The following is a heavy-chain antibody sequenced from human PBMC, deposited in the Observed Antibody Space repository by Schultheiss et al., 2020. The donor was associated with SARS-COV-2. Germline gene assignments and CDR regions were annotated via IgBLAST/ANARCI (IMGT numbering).Heavy chain of an antibody. Sequence: GGSLRLSCAASGFTFSSYGMHWVRQAPGKGLEWVSYISSSSSYIYYADSVKGRFTISRDNSKNTLYLQMNSLRAEDTAVYYCAKGRVAGPDYWGQGTLVTVSS. CDR3: AKGRVAGPDY. J-gene: IGHJ4*02. V-gene: IGHV3-21*05. CDR2: ISSSSSYI. D-gene: IGHD6-19*01. CDR1: GFTFSSYG.